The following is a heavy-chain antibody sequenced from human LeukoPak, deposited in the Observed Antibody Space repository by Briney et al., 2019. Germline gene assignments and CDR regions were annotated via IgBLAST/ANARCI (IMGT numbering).Heavy chain of an antibody. D-gene: IGHD3-22*01. CDR1: GGSISSGGYY. CDR2: IYHSGST. Sequence: SETLSLTCTVSGGSISSGGYYWSWIRQPPGKGLEWIGYIYHSGSTYYNPSLKSRVTISVDRSKNQFSLKLSSVTAADTAVYYCARGYNYYDSNAFDIWGQGTMVTVSS. V-gene: IGHV4-30-2*01. J-gene: IGHJ3*02. CDR3: ARGYNYYDSNAFDI.